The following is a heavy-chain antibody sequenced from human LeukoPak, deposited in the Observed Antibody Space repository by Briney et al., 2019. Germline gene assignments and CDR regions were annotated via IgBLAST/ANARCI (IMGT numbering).Heavy chain of an antibody. Sequence: GGSLRLSCAASGFTFSSFAMHWVRQAPGKGLEWAAVISYEGTNNHYVDSVKGRFTVSRDNSKNTLYLQMDSLSTEDTAVYYCARDRVAAADLDYWGQGTLVTVSS. CDR3: ARDRVAAADLDY. J-gene: IGHJ4*02. D-gene: IGHD6-13*01. V-gene: IGHV3-30*04. CDR2: ISYEGTNN. CDR1: GFTFSSFA.